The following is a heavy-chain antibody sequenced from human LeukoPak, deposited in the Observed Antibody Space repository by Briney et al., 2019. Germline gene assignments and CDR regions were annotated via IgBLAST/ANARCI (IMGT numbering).Heavy chain of an antibody. J-gene: IGHJ4*02. V-gene: IGHV4-59*08. CDR2: IYYSGNS. CDR1: GGFISSYY. Sequence: SETLSLTCTVSGGFISSYYWGWMRQAPGKGLECIGYIYYSGNSNYNPSLKSRVTISLDTSKNQMSLKLSSVTAADTAVYYCARLEYSSSYELKYWGQGILVTVSS. CDR3: ARLEYSSSYELKY. D-gene: IGHD6-6*01.